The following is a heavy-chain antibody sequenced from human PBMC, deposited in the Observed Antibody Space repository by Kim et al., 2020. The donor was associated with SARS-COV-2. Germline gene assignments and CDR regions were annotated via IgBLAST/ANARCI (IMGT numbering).Heavy chain of an antibody. J-gene: IGHJ4*02. CDR3: ARDGRSGDYYFDY. Sequence: ASVKVSCKASGYIFTSYCLHWVRQAPGQSLEWMGWIDVANTNTHYSENFQGRVTISRDTSATTVYIELSSLRSEDTAVYYCARDGRSGDYYFDYWGQGTLLTVSS. CDR1: GYIFTSYC. D-gene: IGHD6-25*01. CDR2: IDVANTNT. V-gene: IGHV1-3*01.